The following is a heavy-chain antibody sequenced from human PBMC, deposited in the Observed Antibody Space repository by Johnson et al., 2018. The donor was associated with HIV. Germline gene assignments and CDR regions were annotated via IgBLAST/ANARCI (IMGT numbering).Heavy chain of an antibody. CDR3: VRDDRPDGFDI. V-gene: IGHV3-66*02. CDR2: VSSGGTS. J-gene: IGHJ3*02. CDR1: GFTISGFY. Sequence: VQLVESGGGVVQPGRSLRLSCAAFGFTISGFYMSWVRQAPGKVPEWLSVVSSGGTSYYADSVRGRFTVSRDNSKNTLYLQMSSLRAEDTALYYCVRDDRPDGFDIWGQGTMVTVSS. D-gene: IGHD3-16*01.